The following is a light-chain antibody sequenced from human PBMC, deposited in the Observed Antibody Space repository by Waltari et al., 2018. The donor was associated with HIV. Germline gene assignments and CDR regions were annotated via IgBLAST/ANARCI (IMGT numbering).Light chain of an antibody. CDR1: QSLVFSDGNTY. J-gene: IGKJ5*01. V-gene: IGKV2-30*01. CDR2: KVS. Sequence: DVVMTQSPLSLLVTRKQPASISGRPNQSLVFSDGNTYLNWFQQRPGQSTRRLIYKVSHRDSGVPDRFSGSGSHTDFTLKISRVEAEDVGVFYCMQGSHWPIAFGQGTRLEIK. CDR3: MQGSHWPIA.